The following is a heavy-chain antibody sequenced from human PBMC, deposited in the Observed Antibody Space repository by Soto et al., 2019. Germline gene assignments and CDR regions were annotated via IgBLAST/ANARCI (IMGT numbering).Heavy chain of an antibody. CDR3: ARGWRDHVFDAFEI. CDR1: GGSLTSGAYY. CDR2: IYYTGNT. D-gene: IGHD2-15*01. Sequence: SETLSLTCTVSGGSLTSGAYYWSWIRKHPEKGLEWIGYIYYTGNTHYNPSLKSRISISMYTSQNQYSLNLSSVTSAVTSIYFCARGWRDHVFDAFEIWDQGTMVTVSS. J-gene: IGHJ3*02. V-gene: IGHV4-31*03.